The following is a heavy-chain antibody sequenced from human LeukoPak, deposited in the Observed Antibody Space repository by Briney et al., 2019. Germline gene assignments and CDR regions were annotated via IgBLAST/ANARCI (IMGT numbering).Heavy chain of an antibody. CDR2: ISYDGSNK. D-gene: IGHD3-22*01. CDR1: GFTFSSYA. V-gene: IGHV3-30*04. Sequence: GRSLRLSCAASGFTFSSYAMHWVRQAPGKGLEWVAVISYDGSNKYYADSVKGRFTISRDNSKNTLYLQTNSLRAEDTAVYYCARDTGPGYDSSGYKDAFDIWGQGTMVTVSS. CDR3: ARDTGPGYDSSGYKDAFDI. J-gene: IGHJ3*02.